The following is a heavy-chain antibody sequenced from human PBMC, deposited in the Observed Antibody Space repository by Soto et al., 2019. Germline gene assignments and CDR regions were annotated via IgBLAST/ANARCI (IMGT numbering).Heavy chain of an antibody. J-gene: IGHJ4*02. CDR1: GGTFRGYA. CDR2: IIPSFGRA. V-gene: IGHV1-69*13. D-gene: IGHD3-10*01. Sequence: SVKVSCKASGGTFRGYAVSWVRQAPGQGLEWMGGIIPSFGRANHAQKFQGRVTITADESTSTAYMELSSLRSEDTAIYYCARSGLVWFGELSPTFDFWGQGTLVTVSS. CDR3: ARSGLVWFGELSPTFDF.